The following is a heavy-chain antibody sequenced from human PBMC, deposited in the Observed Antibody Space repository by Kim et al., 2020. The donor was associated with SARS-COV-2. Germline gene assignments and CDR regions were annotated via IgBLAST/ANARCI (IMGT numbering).Heavy chain of an antibody. Sequence: GGSLRLSCAASGFTFSSYAMHWVRQAPGKGLEYVSAISSNGGSTYYANSVKGRFTISRDNSKNTLYLQMGSLRAEDMAVYYCARADVTRQGAFGYWGQGT. CDR1: GFTFSSYA. CDR3: ARADVTRQGAFGY. D-gene: IGHD2-21*02. V-gene: IGHV3-64*01. CDR2: ISSNGGST. J-gene: IGHJ4*02.